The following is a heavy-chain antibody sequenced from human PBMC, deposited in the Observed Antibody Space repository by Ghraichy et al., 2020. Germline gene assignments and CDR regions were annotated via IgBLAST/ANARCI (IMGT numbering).Heavy chain of an antibody. CDR2: VYHSGST. V-gene: IGHV4-38-2*02. J-gene: IGHJ4*02. CDR3: ARVWMITYGGVIVGANFDN. D-gene: IGHD3-16*02. Sequence: SETLSLTCTVSGYSISSGYYWGWIRQPPGKGLEWIGSVYHSGSTYYNASLKSRVTISVDTSKNQFSLKLSSVTAADTAVYYCARVWMITYGGVIVGANFDNWGQGTLVTVSS. CDR1: GYSISSGYY.